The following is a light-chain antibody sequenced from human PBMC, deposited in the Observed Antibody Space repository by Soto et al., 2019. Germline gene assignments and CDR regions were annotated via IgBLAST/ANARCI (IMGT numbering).Light chain of an antibody. CDR3: HQYGNSPWT. CDR1: QSGFSTY. Sequence: EIDLTQSPGTLSVSPGERATLSCRASQSGFSTYLAWFQQKPGQAPRLLIFGASTRAAGVPDRFSGSGSATDFTLTISRLEPEDFAVYYCHQYGNSPWTIGQGTLVE. J-gene: IGKJ1*01. V-gene: IGKV3-20*01. CDR2: GAS.